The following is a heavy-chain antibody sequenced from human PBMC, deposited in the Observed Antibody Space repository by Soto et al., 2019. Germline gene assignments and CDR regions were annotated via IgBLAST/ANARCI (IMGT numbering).Heavy chain of an antibody. Sequence: KTSETLSLTCTVSGGSISSGDYYWSWIRQPPGKGLEWIGYIYYSGSTYHNPSLKSRVTISVDTSKNQFSLKLSSVTAADTAVYYCAREREVESFDIWGQGTMVTVSS. J-gene: IGHJ3*02. CDR1: GGSISSGDYY. CDR3: AREREVESFDI. V-gene: IGHV4-30-4*01. CDR2: IYYSGST.